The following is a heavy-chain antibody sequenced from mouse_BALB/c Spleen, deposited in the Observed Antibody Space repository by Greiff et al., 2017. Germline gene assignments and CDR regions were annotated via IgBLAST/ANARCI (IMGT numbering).Heavy chain of an antibody. CDR2: IWAGGST. CDR3: ARGLWSRGFAY. V-gene: IGHV2-9*02. J-gene: IGHJ3*01. Sequence: VKLMESGPGLVAPSQSLSITCTVSGFSLTSYGVHWVRQPPGKGLEWLGVIWAGGSTNYNSALMSRLSISKDNSKSQVFLKMNSLQTDDTAMYYCARGLWSRGFAYWGQGTLVTVSA. CDR1: GFSLTSYG. D-gene: IGHD2-2*01.